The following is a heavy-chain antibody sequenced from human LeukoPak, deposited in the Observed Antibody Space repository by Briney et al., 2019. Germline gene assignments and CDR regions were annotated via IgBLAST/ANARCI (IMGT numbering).Heavy chain of an antibody. CDR2: IYYSGSA. J-gene: IGHJ4*02. CDR3: ARRKGYCSGGSCYPFDY. CDR1: GGSISNTNW. D-gene: IGHD2-15*01. V-gene: IGHV4-4*02. Sequence: SGTLSLTCGVSGGSISNTNWWSWVRQPPGKGLEWIGTIYYSGSAYYNPSLKSRVTISVDMSKNEFSLQLSSVTAADTAVYYCARRKGYCSGGSCYPFDYWGQGTLVTVSS.